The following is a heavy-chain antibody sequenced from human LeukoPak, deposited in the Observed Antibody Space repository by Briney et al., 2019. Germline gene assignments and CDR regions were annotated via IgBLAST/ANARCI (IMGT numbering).Heavy chain of an antibody. CDR2: IRSKAYGGTT. V-gene: IGHV3-49*04. J-gene: IGHJ6*03. D-gene: IGHD2-2*02. CDR3: TRDIGCSSTSCYIWNYYYYYMDV. Sequence: GGSLRLSCAASGFTFSSYSMNWVRQAPGKGLEWVGFIRSKAYGGTTEYAASVKGRFTISRDDSKSIAYLQMNSLKSEDTAVYYCTRDIGCSSTSCYIWNYYYYYMDVWGKGTTVTVSS. CDR1: GFTFSSYS.